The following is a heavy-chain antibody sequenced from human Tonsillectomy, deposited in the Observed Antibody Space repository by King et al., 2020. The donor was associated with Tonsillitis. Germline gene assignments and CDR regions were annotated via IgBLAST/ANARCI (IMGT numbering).Heavy chain of an antibody. V-gene: IGHV3-72*01. CDR1: GFTFSDHD. J-gene: IGHJ4*02. Sequence: VQLVESGGGLVQPGGSLRLSCAASGFTFSDHDMDWVRQAPGKGLEWVGRTRNKANSYNTEYAESVKGRFTISSANSKNSLYLQMNSMKTEDTAVYYYARDRVGATGYFDYWGQGTLVTVSS. D-gene: IGHD1-26*01. CDR3: ARDRVGATGYFDY. CDR2: TRNKANSYNT.